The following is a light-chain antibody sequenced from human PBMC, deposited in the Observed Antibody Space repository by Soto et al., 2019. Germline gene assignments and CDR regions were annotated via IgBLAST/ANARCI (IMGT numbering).Light chain of an antibody. J-gene: IGKJ5*01. CDR1: QSIGRW. V-gene: IGKV1-5*01. CDR2: DAS. Sequence: DIQMTQSPSTLSAFVGDRVTITCRASQSIGRWLAWYQQKPGKAPKLLIYDASSLESGVPSRFSGSGSGTEFTLTISSLQPDDFATYYCQQYNSYSITFGQGTRLEI. CDR3: QQYNSYSIT.